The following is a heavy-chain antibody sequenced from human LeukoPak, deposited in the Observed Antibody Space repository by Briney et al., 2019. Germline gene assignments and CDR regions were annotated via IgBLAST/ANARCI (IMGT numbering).Heavy chain of an antibody. CDR1: GGTLSSYA. CDR2: IIPIFGTA. V-gene: IGHV1-69*05. D-gene: IGHD6-6*01. CDR3: ARDRPSWGGSSADFDY. Sequence: SVKVSCKASGGTLSSYANSWVRQAPGQGREWMGRIIPIFGTANHAQKFQGRVRITTDEFTSKVYMELSGLRSEDTAVYYCARDRPSWGGSSADFDYWGQGTLVTVSS. J-gene: IGHJ4*02.